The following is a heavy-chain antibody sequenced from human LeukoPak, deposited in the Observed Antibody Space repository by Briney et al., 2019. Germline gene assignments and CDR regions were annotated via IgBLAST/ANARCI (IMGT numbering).Heavy chain of an antibody. CDR1: GGSISSYY. J-gene: IGHJ6*03. Sequence: SETLSLTCTVSGGSISSYYWSWIRQPPGKGLEWIGYIYYSGSTNYNPSLKSRVTISVDTSKNQFSLKLSSVTAADTAVYYCARDGGYSSSDFDYYYYYMDVWGKGTTVTISS. D-gene: IGHD6-13*01. CDR2: IYYSGST. CDR3: ARDGGYSSSDFDYYYYYMDV. V-gene: IGHV4-59*01.